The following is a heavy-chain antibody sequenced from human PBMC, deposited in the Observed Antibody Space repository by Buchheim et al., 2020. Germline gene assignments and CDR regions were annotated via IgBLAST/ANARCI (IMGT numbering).Heavy chain of an antibody. Sequence: QVQLQESGPGLVKPSEPLSLTCTVSGGSISSYYWSWIRQPPGKGLEWFGYIYYSGSTNYNPSLKSRVTISVDTSKNQFSLKVSSVTAADTAVDSCARGVVAMRQWFDPWGQGTL. D-gene: IGHD2-15*01. CDR1: GGSISSYY. J-gene: IGHJ5*02. CDR3: ARGVVAMRQWFDP. CDR2: IYYSGST. V-gene: IGHV4-59*01.